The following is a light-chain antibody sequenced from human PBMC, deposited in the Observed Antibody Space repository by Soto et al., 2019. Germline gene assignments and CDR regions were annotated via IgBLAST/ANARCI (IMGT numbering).Light chain of an antibody. CDR3: HQYGLSPPYT. CDR2: GAS. Sequence: EIVLTQSPGTLSLSPGARATLSCSSSQSVDRNYLAWYQHKPGQAPRLLIYGASTRATGIPDRFSGSGSGTDFTLTISGLEPEDFAVYYCHQYGLSPPYTFGPGTKVDIK. CDR1: QSVDRNY. J-gene: IGKJ3*01. V-gene: IGKV3-20*01.